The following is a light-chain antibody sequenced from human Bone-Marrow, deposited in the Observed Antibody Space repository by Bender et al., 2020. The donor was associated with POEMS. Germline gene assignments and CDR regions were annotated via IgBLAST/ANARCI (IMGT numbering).Light chain of an antibody. J-gene: IGLJ3*02. CDR1: SSDVGSYDS. CDR3: SSYTANNNLV. Sequence: QPALTQPASVSGSPGQSITISCTGTSSDVGSYDSVSWYQQYPGKAPKLMIYEVSKRPSGVPDRFSGSKSGNTASLTVSGLQADDEADYYCSSYTANNNLVFGGGTKLTVL. V-gene: IGLV2-8*01. CDR2: EVS.